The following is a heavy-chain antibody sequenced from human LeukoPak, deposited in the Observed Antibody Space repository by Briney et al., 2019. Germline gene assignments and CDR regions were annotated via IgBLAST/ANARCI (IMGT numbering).Heavy chain of an antibody. Sequence: PGGSLRLSCAASGFTFSSYAMSWVRQAPGKGLEWVSAISGSGGSTYYADSVKGRFTISRDNSKNALYLQMNSLRAEDTAVYYCAKGRGGKIAAAAPGSYRGQGTLVTVSS. CDR3: AKGRGGKIAAAAPGSY. D-gene: IGHD6-13*01. CDR2: ISGSGGST. V-gene: IGHV3-23*01. CDR1: GFTFSSYA. J-gene: IGHJ4*02.